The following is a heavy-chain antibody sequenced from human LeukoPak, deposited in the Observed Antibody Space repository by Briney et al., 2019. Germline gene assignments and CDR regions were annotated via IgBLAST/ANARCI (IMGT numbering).Heavy chain of an antibody. Sequence: SETLSLTCTVSGGSISSYYWGWIRQPPGKGLEWIGSIYYSGSTYYNPSLKSRVTISVDTSKNQFSLKLSSVTAEDTAVYYCARDYYDSSGYYDTRYFDYWGQGTLVTVSS. V-gene: IGHV4-39*07. CDR1: GGSISSYY. J-gene: IGHJ4*02. CDR3: ARDYYDSSGYYDTRYFDY. CDR2: IYYSGST. D-gene: IGHD3-22*01.